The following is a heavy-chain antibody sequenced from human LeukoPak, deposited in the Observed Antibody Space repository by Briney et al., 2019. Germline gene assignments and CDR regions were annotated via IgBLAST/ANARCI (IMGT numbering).Heavy chain of an antibody. CDR1: GGSISSYY. CDR2: IYTSGST. CDR3: TKREGPMSGSYDYFDP. J-gene: IGHJ5*02. Sequence: SETLFLTCTVSGGSISSYYWSWIRQPPGKGLECIGHIYTSGSTNYNPSVTIPVTISVDTSKHQFSLKLSSVTAADTAMYYCTKREGPMSGSYDYFDPWGQGTLVTVS. D-gene: IGHD1-26*01. V-gene: IGHV4-4*09.